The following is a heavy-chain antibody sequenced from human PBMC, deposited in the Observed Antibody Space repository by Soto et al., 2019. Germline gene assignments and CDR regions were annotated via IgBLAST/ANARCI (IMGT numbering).Heavy chain of an antibody. D-gene: IGHD6-19*01. CDR3: ARCGYISGWYCYFDF. CDR1: VFTFSSYS. V-gene: IGHV3-48*02. Sequence: PWGSLRLSGAASVFTFSSYSMKWVRQAPGKGLERVSYISSNSRTMFYADSVKGRFTISRDNAKNSLYLQMSSLRDEDTAVYYCARCGYISGWYCYFDFWGLGTLVTVSS. CDR2: ISSNSRTM. J-gene: IGHJ4*02.